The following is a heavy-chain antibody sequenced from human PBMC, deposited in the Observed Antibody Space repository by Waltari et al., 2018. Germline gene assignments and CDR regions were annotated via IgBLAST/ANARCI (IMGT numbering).Heavy chain of an antibody. D-gene: IGHD6-19*01. J-gene: IGHJ4*02. CDR3: ARDLPDSSGFDY. Sequence: QVQLQESGPGLVKPSETLSLTCTVSGGSISSYYWSWIRQPPGKGLEWIGYIYYSGSTNSNPSLKSRVTISVDTAKNQFSLKLRSVTAADTAVYYCARDLPDSSGFDYWGQGTLVTVSS. CDR1: GGSISSYY. V-gene: IGHV4-59*01. CDR2: IYYSGST.